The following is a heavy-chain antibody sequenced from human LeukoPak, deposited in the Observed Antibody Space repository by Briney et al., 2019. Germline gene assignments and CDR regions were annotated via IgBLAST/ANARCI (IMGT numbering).Heavy chain of an antibody. CDR3: ARERRGAALGAYYYYYYGMDV. V-gene: IGHV3-30*03. Sequence: GRSLRLSCAASGFTFTNYAMHWVRQTPGKGLEWVALISSDGSKNIYADPVKGRFTVSSDNSKNTLYLQMNSLRAEDTAVYYCARERRGAALGAYYYYYYGMDVWGQGTTVTVSS. J-gene: IGHJ6*02. CDR2: ISSDGSKN. D-gene: IGHD1-26*01. CDR1: GFTFTNYA.